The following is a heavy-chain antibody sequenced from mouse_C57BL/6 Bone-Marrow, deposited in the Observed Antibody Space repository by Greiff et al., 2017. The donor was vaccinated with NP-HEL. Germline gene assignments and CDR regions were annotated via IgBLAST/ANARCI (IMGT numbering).Heavy chain of an antibody. J-gene: IGHJ2*01. D-gene: IGHD2-2*01. CDR1: GYTFTNYW. V-gene: IGHV1-63*01. Sequence: VQLQQSGAKLVRPGTSVKMSCKASGYTFTNYWIGWAKQRPGHGLEWIGDIYPGGGYTNYNEKFKGKATLTADKSSSTAYMQFSSLTSEDSAIYYCARKRTLVLDYWGQGTTLTVSS. CDR2: IYPGGGYT. CDR3: ARKRTLVLDY.